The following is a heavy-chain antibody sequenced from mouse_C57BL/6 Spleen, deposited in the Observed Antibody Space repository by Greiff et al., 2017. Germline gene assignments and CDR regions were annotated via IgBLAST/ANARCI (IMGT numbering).Heavy chain of an antibody. CDR2: IYPGNGDT. CDR1: GYTFTSYN. J-gene: IGHJ4*01. D-gene: IGHD1-1*01. CDR3: AAGLYGSSPYYAMDY. V-gene: IGHV1-12*01. Sequence: LQQSGAELVRPGASVKMSCKASGYTFTSYNMHWVKQTPRQGLEWIGAIYPGNGDTSYNQKFKGKATLTVDKSSSTAYMQLSSLTSEDSAVYFCAAGLYGSSPYYAMDYWGQGTSVTVSS.